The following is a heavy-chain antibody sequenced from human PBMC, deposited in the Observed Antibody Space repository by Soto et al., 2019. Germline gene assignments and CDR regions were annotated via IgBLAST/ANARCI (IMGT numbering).Heavy chain of an antibody. CDR1: GYTFTSYY. J-gene: IGHJ6*02. V-gene: IGHV1-2*04. CDR2: INPNSGGT. Sequence: ASVKVSCKASGYTFTSYYMHWVRQAPGQGLEWMGRINPNSGGTNYAQKFQGWVTMTRDTSISTAYMELSRLRSDDTAVYYCARDQSSSXXXEYYYYGMDVWGQGTTVTVSS. D-gene: IGHD6-13*01. CDR3: ARDQSSSXXXEYYYYGMDV.